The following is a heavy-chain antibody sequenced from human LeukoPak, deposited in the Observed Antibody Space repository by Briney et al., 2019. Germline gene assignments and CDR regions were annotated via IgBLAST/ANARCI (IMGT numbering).Heavy chain of an antibody. V-gene: IGHV1-69*13. J-gene: IGHJ5*02. Sequence: GASVKVSCKASGYTFTGYYMYWVRQAPGQGLEWMGGIIPIFGTANYAQKFQGRVTITADESTSTAYMELSSLRSEDTAVYYCARDPQNYDFWSGSPNWFDPWGQGTLVTVSS. CDR2: IIPIFGTA. D-gene: IGHD3-3*01. CDR3: ARDPQNYDFWSGSPNWFDP. CDR1: GYTFTGYY.